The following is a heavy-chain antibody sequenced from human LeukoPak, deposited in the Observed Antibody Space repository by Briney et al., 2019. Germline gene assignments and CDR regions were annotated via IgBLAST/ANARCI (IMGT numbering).Heavy chain of an antibody. CDR1: EFTFNNYA. Sequence: PGGSLRLSCAASEFTFNNYAMNWVRQAPGKGLEWVSAISGSGGRTYYADSVKGRFTISRDNAENSLYLQMNSLRAEDTAVYYCARCRGYYGSGSYYNPMDVWGKGTTVTVSS. J-gene: IGHJ6*03. V-gene: IGHV3-23*01. CDR3: ARCRGYYGSGSYYNPMDV. CDR2: ISGSGGRT. D-gene: IGHD3-10*01.